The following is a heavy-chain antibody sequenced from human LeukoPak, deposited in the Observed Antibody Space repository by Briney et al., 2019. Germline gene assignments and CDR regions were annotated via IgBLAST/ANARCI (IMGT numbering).Heavy chain of an antibody. CDR3: TREMRVGGIGSSSAFDL. D-gene: IGHD2-2*03. CDR2: ITGNGDQV. Sequence: GGSLRLSCAASGFIFSDPYMSWILQAPGKGLEWVSKITGNGDQVYYADSVRGRFTISRDNAKESLYLQMNSLRPEDTGLYYCTREMRVGGIGSSSAFDLWGQGTMVVVSS. J-gene: IGHJ3*01. CDR1: GFIFSDPY. V-gene: IGHV3-11*01.